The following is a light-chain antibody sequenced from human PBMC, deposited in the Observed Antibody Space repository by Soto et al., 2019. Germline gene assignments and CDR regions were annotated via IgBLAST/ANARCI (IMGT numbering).Light chain of an antibody. CDR3: QQYETSVMYT. V-gene: IGKV3-20*01. Sequence: EIVLTQSPGNLSLSPGERATLSCRASQSVRSSFFAWYQQKPGQAPRLLIYDVSVRATGIPDRFSGSGSGTDFTLTINRLEPEDFAVYYCQQYETSVMYTFGQGTKLEIK. J-gene: IGKJ2*01. CDR2: DVS. CDR1: QSVRSSF.